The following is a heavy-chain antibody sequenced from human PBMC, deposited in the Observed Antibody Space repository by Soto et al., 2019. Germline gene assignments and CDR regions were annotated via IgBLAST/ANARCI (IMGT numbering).Heavy chain of an antibody. J-gene: IGHJ4*02. D-gene: IGHD1-1*01. Sequence: EVQLVESGGGLVKPGGSLRLSCAASGFTFSSYSMNWVRQAPGKGLEWVSSISSSSSYIYYADSVKGRFTISRDNAKKSLDLQMNSLRAEDRAVYYCAISLRKNFVQMGSYYFDYWGQGTLVTVSS. CDR3: AISLRKNFVQMGSYYFDY. CDR1: GFTFSSYS. V-gene: IGHV3-21*01. CDR2: ISSSSSYI.